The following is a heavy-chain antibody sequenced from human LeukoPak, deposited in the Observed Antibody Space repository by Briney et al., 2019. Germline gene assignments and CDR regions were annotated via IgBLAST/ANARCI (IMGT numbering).Heavy chain of an antibody. Sequence: ASVKVSCKASGYTFTSYGISWVRQAPGQGLEWMGWINPNSGGTNYAQKFQGRVTMTRDTSISTAYMELSRLRSDDTAVYYCARVGYSSSPSAEYFQHWGQGTLVTVSS. CDR1: GYTFTSYG. D-gene: IGHD6-6*01. J-gene: IGHJ1*01. CDR2: INPNSGGT. CDR3: ARVGYSSSPSAEYFQH. V-gene: IGHV1-2*02.